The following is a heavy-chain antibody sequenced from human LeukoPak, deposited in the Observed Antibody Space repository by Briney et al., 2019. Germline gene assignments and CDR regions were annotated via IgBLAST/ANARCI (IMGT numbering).Heavy chain of an antibody. CDR3: TRLVGAND. J-gene: IGHJ4*02. V-gene: IGHV3-72*01. D-gene: IGHD1-26*01. CDR1: GFTFSDHA. Sequence: GGSLRLSCAASGFTFSDHAMDWVRQAPGKGLEWVGRIRNKANSYTTEYAASVQGRFTVSRDDSMNSLYLQMDSMKTEDTAVYYCTRLVGANDWGQGTLVTVSS. CDR2: IRNKANSYTT.